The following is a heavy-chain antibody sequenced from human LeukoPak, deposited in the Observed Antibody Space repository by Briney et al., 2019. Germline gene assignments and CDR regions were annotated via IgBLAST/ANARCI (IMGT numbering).Heavy chain of an antibody. CDR1: GGTFSSYA. CDR2: IIPILGIA. J-gene: IGHJ4*02. V-gene: IGHV1-69*04. CDR3: ARVVDRLVRGVSYYFDY. Sequence: SVKVSCKASGGTFSSYAISWVRQAPGQGLGWMGRIIPILGIANYAQKFQGRVTITADKSTSTAYMELSSLRSEDTAVYYCARVVDRLVRGVSYYFDYWGQGTLVTVFS. D-gene: IGHD3-10*01.